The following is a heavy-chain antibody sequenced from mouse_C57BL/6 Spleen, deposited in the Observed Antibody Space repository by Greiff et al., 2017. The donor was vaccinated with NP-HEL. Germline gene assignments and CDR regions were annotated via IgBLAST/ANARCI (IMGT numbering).Heavy chain of an antibody. CDR3: ARAPHSYYFDY. J-gene: IGHJ2*01. CDR1: GYTFTDYY. Sequence: VKLQESGAELVRPGASVKLSCKASGYTFTDYYINWVKQRPGQGLEWIARIYPGSGNTYYNEKFKGKATLTAEKSSSTAYMQLSSLTSEDSAVYFCARAPHSYYFDYWGQGTTLTVSS. D-gene: IGHD3-1*01. V-gene: IGHV1-76*01. CDR2: IYPGSGNT.